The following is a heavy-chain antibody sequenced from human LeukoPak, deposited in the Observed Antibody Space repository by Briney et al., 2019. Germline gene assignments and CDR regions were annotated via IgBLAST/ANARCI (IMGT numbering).Heavy chain of an antibody. CDR3: ARRVLLWFGESTLFDY. D-gene: IGHD3-10*01. J-gene: IGHJ4*02. V-gene: IGHV4-34*01. Sequence: SETLSLTSAAYGGSFSGYYWSWIPQPPGKGLEWSGEINHSGSTNYNPSLKSRVTISVDTSKNQFSLKLSSVPAADTAVYYCARRVLLWFGESTLFDYWGQGTLVTVSS. CDR2: INHSGST. CDR1: GGSFSGYY.